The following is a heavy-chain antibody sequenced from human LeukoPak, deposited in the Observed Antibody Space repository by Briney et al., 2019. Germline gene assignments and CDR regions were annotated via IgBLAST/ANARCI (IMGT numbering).Heavy chain of an antibody. CDR3: ARGRVPSGSYSYYYYGMDV. J-gene: IGHJ6*04. V-gene: IGHV3-21*01. CDR2: ISSSSSYI. CDR1: GFTFSSYS. Sequence: PGGSLRLSCAASGFTFSSYSMNWVRQAPGKGLEWVSSISSSSSYIYYADSVKGRFTISRDNAKNSLYLQMNSLRAEDTAVYYCARGRVPSGSYSYYYYGMDVWGKGTTVTVSS. D-gene: IGHD3-10*01.